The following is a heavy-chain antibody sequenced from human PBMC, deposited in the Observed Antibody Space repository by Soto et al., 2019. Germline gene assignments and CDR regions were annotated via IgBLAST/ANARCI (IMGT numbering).Heavy chain of an antibody. V-gene: IGHV3-21*01. CDR2: ISGRSRYI. J-gene: IGHJ6*01. CDR1: GFTFSDYY. Sequence: EVQLVESGGGLVKPGGSLRLSCAASGFTFSDYYMYWVRQAPGKGLEWVSSISGRSRYIYYADSLKGRFTISRDNAKNSLYLQMNSLRAEDTAVYYCARAPPGDLHGMDAWGQGTAVTVSS. D-gene: IGHD2-21*02. CDR3: ARAPPGDLHGMDA.